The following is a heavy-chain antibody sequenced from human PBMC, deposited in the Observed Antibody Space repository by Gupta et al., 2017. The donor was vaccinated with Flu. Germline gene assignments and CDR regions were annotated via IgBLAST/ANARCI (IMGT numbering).Heavy chain of an antibody. J-gene: IGHJ6*02. Sequence: EVQLVQSGAEVKKPGESLKISCKGSGYSFTSYWIGWVRQMPGKGLEWMGIIYPGDSDTRYSPSFQGQVTISADKSISTAYLQWSSLKASDTAMYYCASPSGSYSSSDDYYYYGMDVWGQGTTVTVSS. V-gene: IGHV5-51*01. CDR3: ASPSGSYSSSDDYYYYGMDV. CDR1: GYSFTSYW. D-gene: IGHD6-6*01. CDR2: IYPGDSDT.